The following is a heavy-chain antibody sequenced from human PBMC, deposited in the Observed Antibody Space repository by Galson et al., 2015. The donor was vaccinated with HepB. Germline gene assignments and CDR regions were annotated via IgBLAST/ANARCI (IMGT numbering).Heavy chain of an antibody. CDR1: GLSVSDNY. J-gene: IGHJ3*02. D-gene: IGHD6-19*01. CDR3: ARGVAGGFDI. Sequence: SLRLSCAAPGLSVSDNYMSWIRQAPGKGLEWVSVLYGDGRTYYRDSVKGRFIISRDNSKNTVYLQMNNMRVEDRGMYYCARGVAGGFDIWGQGTVVTVSS. V-gene: IGHV3-53*01. CDR2: LYGDGRT.